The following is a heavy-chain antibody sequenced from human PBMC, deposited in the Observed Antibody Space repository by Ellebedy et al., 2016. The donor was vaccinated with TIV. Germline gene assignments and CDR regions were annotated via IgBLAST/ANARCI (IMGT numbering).Heavy chain of an antibody. D-gene: IGHD3-10*01. CDR2: VYWNDDK. CDR1: GFSLSANGVG. Sequence: SGPTLVXPTPTLTLTCTFSGFSLSANGVGVGWIRQPPGKALEWLAVVYWNDDKNYSPSLKSRLSITKDISRNQVVLTMTNMDPVDTATYYCLRKGFGTSLDYWGQGALVTVSS. V-gene: IGHV2-5*01. J-gene: IGHJ4*02. CDR3: LRKGFGTSLDY.